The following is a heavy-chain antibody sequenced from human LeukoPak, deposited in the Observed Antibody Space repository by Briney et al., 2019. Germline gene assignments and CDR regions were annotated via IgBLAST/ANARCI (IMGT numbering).Heavy chain of an antibody. D-gene: IGHD6-6*01. Sequence: SETLSLTCTVSGGSISSYYWNWIRQPPGKGLEWIGYIYYSGSTNYNPSLKSRVTISVDTSKNQFSLKLSSVTAADTAVYYCARGVGYLSSPMDVWGQGTTVTVSS. CDR2: IYYSGST. CDR1: GGSISSYY. V-gene: IGHV4-59*01. CDR3: ARGVGYLSSPMDV. J-gene: IGHJ6*02.